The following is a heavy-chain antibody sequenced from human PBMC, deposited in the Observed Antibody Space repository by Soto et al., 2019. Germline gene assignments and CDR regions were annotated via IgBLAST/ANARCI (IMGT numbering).Heavy chain of an antibody. CDR1: GFTFSSYA. CDR2: ISYDGSNK. D-gene: IGHD2-15*01. Sequence: GGSLRLSCAASGFTFSSYAMHWVRQAPGKGLEWVAVISYDGSNKYYADSVKGRFTISRDNSKNTLYLQMNSLRAEDTAVYYCARDPNELYCSGGSCYSSEVGNWFDPWGQGTLVTVSS. J-gene: IGHJ5*02. CDR3: ARDPNELYCSGGSCYSSEVGNWFDP. V-gene: IGHV3-30-3*01.